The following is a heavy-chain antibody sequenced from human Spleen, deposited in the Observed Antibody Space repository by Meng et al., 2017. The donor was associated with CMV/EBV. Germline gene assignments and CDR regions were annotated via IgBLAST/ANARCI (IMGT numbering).Heavy chain of an antibody. CDR1: GGSINSRGYY. V-gene: IGHV4-31*03. Sequence: SETLSLTCTVSGGSINSRGYYWSWIRQHPGKGLEWIGYIYYSGSTYYNPSLKSRVTISVDTSKNQFSLMVSSVTAADTAVYYCARGWYSGSALEWFDPWGQGTLVTVSS. CDR2: IYYSGST. CDR3: ARGWYSGSALEWFDP. D-gene: IGHD1-26*01. J-gene: IGHJ5*02.